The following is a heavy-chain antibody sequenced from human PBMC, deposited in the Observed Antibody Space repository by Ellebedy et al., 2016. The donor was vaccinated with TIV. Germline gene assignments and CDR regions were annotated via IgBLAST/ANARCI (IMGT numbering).Heavy chain of an antibody. D-gene: IGHD2-21*01. CDR2: IQYDESYT. Sequence: PGGSLRLSCAASGFTFRSYGRYWVRQAPGKGPEWAAFIQYDESYTHYADSVKGRFTISRDNSKNTLYLQMNSLRAEDTAVYYCAKLIQHTDKGAVDIWGQGTMVTVSS. CDR1: GFTFRSYG. V-gene: IGHV3-30*02. CDR3: AKLIQHTDKGAVDI. J-gene: IGHJ3*02.